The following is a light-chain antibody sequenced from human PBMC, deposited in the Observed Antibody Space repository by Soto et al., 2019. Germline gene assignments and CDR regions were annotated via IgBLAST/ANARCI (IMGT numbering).Light chain of an antibody. Sequence: QSVLTQPASVSGSPGHSITFSCTGTSGAVGGYNYVSWYQQPPGKAPKLMIYEVSNRPSGVSNRFSGSKSGNTASLTISGLQAEDEADYYCSSYTSSSTLVFGGGTKLTVL. V-gene: IGLV2-14*01. J-gene: IGLJ2*01. CDR1: SGAVGGYNY. CDR3: SSYTSSSTLV. CDR2: EVS.